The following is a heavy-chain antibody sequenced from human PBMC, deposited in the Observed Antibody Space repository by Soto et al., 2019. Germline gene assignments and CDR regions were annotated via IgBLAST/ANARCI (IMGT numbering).Heavy chain of an antibody. Sequence: QVQLVQSGAEVKKPGASVKVSCKASGYTFTSYGISWVRQAPGQGLEWMGWISAYNGNTNYAQKLQGRVTMTTDTSTDTGYMELRSRRSDDTAVYYCARDPGIAAAGQGDYYYGMDVWGQGTTVTVSS. D-gene: IGHD6-13*01. J-gene: IGHJ6*02. CDR3: ARDPGIAAAGQGDYYYGMDV. CDR1: GYTFTSYG. V-gene: IGHV1-18*01. CDR2: ISAYNGNT.